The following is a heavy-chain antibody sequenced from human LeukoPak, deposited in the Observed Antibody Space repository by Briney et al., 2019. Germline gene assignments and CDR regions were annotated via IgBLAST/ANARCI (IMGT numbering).Heavy chain of an antibody. V-gene: IGHV4-59*08. CDR2: IHYTGST. D-gene: IGHD6-19*01. J-gene: IGHJ3*02. Sequence: PSETLSLTCTVSGGSISGYYWSWIRQPPGKGLEWIGYIHYTGSTNYNPSLRSRVTISADTSKNQIFLGLTSVTAADTAVYYCARPYGSGWYAAFHIWGQGTMVTVFS. CDR1: GGSISGYY. CDR3: ARPYGSGWYAAFHI.